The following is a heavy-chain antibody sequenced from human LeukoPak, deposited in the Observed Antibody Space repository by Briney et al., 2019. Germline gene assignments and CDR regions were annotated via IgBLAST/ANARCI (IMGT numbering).Heavy chain of an antibody. CDR2: IYSGGST. J-gene: IGHJ4*02. Sequence: GGSLRLSCAASGFTVSSNYMSWVRQAPGKGLEWVSVIYSGGSTYYADSVMGRFTISRDNSKNTLYLQMNSLRAEDTAVYYCAREVYYYDSSGYYGVDYWGQGTLVTVSS. V-gene: IGHV3-66*02. CDR3: AREVYYYDSSGYYGVDY. CDR1: GFTVSSNY. D-gene: IGHD3-22*01.